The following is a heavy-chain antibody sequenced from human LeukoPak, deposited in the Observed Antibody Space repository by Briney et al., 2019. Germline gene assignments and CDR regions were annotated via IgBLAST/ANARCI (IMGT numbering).Heavy chain of an antibody. CDR1: GGTLSSYA. CDR3: ARGTTQAPYYYYYMDV. D-gene: IGHD1-1*01. V-gene: IGHV1-69*06. J-gene: IGHJ6*03. CDR2: IIPIFGTA. Sequence: SVKVSCKASGGTLSSYAISWVRQAPGQGLEWMGRIIPIFGTANYAQKFQGRATITADKSTSTAYMELSSLRSEDTAVYYCARGTTQAPYYYYYMDVWGKGTTVTVSS.